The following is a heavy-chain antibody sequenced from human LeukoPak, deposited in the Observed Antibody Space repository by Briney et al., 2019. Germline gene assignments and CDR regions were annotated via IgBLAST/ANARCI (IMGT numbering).Heavy chain of an antibody. D-gene: IGHD1-26*01. CDR1: GYTFTGYY. CDR3: AYAAGGVGASGAFDI. J-gene: IGHJ3*02. Sequence: ASVKVSCKASGYTFTGYYMHWVRQAPGQGLEWMGWMNPNSGNTGYAQKFQGRVTITRNTSISTAYMELSSLRSEDTAVYYCAYAAGGVGASGAFDIWGQGTMVTVSS. CDR2: MNPNSGNT. V-gene: IGHV1-8*03.